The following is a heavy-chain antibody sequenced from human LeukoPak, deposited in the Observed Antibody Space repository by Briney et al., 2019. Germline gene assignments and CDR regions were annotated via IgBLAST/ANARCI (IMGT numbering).Heavy chain of an antibody. Sequence: PGGSLTLSCAASGFTFSTYCTNWVRQPPGKGLQWVSYISSGRSAIYYTDSVKGRFTTTRDDAKNSVYLQMNSLRTEVTAVYYCGTGDPRFDYWGQGILVTVSS. CDR3: GTGDPRFDY. CDR1: GFTFSTYC. V-gene: IGHV3-48*01. D-gene: IGHD7-27*01. CDR2: ISSGRSAI. J-gene: IGHJ4*02.